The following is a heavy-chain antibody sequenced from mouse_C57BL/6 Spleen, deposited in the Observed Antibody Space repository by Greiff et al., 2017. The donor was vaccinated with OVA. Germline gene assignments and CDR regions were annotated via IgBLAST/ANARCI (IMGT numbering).Heavy chain of an antibody. D-gene: IGHD2-4*01. V-gene: IGHV5-17*01. CDR2: ISSGSSTI. CDR3: ARDGAYDYDSFDY. CDR1: GFTFSDYG. J-gene: IGHJ2*01. Sequence: EVQLMESGGGLVKPGGSLKLSCAASGFTFSDYGMHWVRQAPEKGLEWVAYISSGSSTIYYADTVKGRFTISRDNAKNTLFLQMTSLRSEDTAMYYCARDGAYDYDSFDYWGQGTTLTVSS.